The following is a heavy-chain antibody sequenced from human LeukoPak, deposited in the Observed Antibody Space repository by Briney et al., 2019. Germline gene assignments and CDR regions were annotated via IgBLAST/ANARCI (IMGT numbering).Heavy chain of an antibody. Sequence: GGSLRLSCAASGFTFSSYNMNWVRQAPGKGLEWVSSISSSSTYIYYADSVKGRFAISRDNAKNSLYLQMSGLRAEDTAVYYCARGGYSSYCTDYWGQGTLVTVSS. CDR1: GFTFSSYN. V-gene: IGHV3-21*01. CDR2: ISSSSTYI. J-gene: IGHJ4*02. CDR3: ARGGYSSYCTDY. D-gene: IGHD4-11*01.